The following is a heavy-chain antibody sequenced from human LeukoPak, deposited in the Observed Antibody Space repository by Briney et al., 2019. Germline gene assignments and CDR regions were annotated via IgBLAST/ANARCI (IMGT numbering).Heavy chain of an antibody. V-gene: IGHV4-59*08. Sequence: PSGTLSLTCTVSGGAISEYYWSWIRQPPGKGLEWIGYIYYHGATNYNPSLKSRVTMSIDTSENQFSLKLSSVTAADTAVYYCASNPGSGWIDYWGQGTLATVSS. D-gene: IGHD6-19*01. CDR1: GGAISEYY. J-gene: IGHJ4*02. CDR2: IYYHGAT. CDR3: ASNPGSGWIDY.